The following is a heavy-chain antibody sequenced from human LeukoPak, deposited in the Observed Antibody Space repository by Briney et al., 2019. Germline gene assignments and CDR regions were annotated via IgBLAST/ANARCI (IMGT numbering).Heavy chain of an antibody. J-gene: IGHJ6*02. CDR3: ARDRPPYYYGMDV. CDR2: ISSSGSTI. CDR1: GFTFSSYE. V-gene: IGHV3-48*03. Sequence: PGGSLRLSCAASGFTFSSYEMDWVRQAPGKGLEWVSYISSSGSTIYYADSVKGRFTISRDNAKNSLYLQMNSLRAEDTAVYCCARDRPPYYYGMDVWGQGTTVTVSS.